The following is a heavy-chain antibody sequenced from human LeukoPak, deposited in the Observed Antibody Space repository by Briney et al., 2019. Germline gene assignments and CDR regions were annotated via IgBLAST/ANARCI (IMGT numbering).Heavy chain of an antibody. J-gene: IGHJ4*02. CDR2: INKDGSEI. Sequence: GGSLRLSCAVSGFTLSDYWMRWVRQAPGKGLEWVAAINKDGSEIQYVNSVKGRFTISSDNAGNSVYLQMTSLGAEDTAVYYCATYTQHFGAPGGADYWGLGTLVTVSS. D-gene: IGHD2-8*02. CDR1: GFTLSDYW. V-gene: IGHV3-7*01. CDR3: ATYTQHFGAPGGADY.